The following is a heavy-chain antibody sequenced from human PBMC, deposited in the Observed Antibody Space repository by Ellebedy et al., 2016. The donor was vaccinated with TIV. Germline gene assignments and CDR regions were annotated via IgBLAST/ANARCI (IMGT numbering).Heavy chain of an antibody. J-gene: IGHJ4*02. D-gene: IGHD3-10*01. CDR1: GFTFRSHG. CDR3: ARGGSSGSSDY. Sequence: GESLKISCVASGFTFRSHGICWIRQAPGKGLEWVAVISSDGSNKYYADSVKGRFTISRDNSKNTLYLQMNSLRTDDMAVYYCARGGSSGSSDYWGQGTLVTVSS. CDR2: ISSDGSNK. V-gene: IGHV3-30*03.